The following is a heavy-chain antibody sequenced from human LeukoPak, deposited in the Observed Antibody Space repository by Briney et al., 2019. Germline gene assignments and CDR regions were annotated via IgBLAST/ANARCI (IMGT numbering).Heavy chain of an antibody. CDR3: ARPTSGWSFDY. Sequence: GESLKISCKGSGYSFTADWIGWVRQMPGKGLAWMGAIYPGDSDTRYSPSFQGQVTISADKSISTAYLQWSSLKASDTAMYYCARPTSGWSFDYWGQGTLVTVSS. CDR2: IYPGDSDT. J-gene: IGHJ4*02. D-gene: IGHD6-19*01. CDR1: GYSFTADW. V-gene: IGHV5-51*01.